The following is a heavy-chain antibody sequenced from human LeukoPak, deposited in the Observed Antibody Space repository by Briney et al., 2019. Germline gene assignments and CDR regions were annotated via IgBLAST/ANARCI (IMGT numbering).Heavy chain of an antibody. CDR3: AKDWVVRSLYYYYMDA. J-gene: IGHJ6*03. CDR1: GFTFSSYG. Sequence: PGGSLRLSCAASGFTFSSYGMHWVRQAPGKGLEWVAVISYDGSNKYYADSVKGRFTISRDNSKNTLYLQMNSLRAEDTAVYYCAKDWVVRSLYYYYMDAWGKGTTVTVSS. V-gene: IGHV3-30*18. CDR2: ISYDGSNK. D-gene: IGHD6-19*01.